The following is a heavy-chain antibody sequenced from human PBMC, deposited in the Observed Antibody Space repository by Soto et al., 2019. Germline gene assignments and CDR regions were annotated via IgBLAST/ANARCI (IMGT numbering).Heavy chain of an antibody. D-gene: IGHD3-3*01. V-gene: IGHV3-30*18. CDR3: ANILWSGYYEGYGMDV. CDR1: GFTFSSYG. J-gene: IGHJ6*02. Sequence: GGSLRLSCAASGFTFSSYGMHWVRQAPGKGLEWVAVISYDGSNKYYADSVKGRFTISRDNSKNTLYLQMNSLRAEDTAVYYSANILWSGYYEGYGMDVWGQGTTVTVS. CDR2: ISYDGSNK.